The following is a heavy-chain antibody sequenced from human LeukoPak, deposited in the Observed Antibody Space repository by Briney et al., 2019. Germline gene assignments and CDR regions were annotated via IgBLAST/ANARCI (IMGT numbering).Heavy chain of an antibody. CDR2: INQGGNLK. CDR1: GFSFRDFW. D-gene: IGHD6-19*01. CDR3: AKQSVAGNVYYFDY. Sequence: GGSLRLSCATSGFSFRDFWMTWVRQAPGKGLEWVANINQGGNLKYYVDSVKGRFTISRDDAESSLYVQMNNLKDEDTAVYYCAKQSVAGNVYYFDYWGQGTLVTVSS. V-gene: IGHV3-7*03. J-gene: IGHJ4*02.